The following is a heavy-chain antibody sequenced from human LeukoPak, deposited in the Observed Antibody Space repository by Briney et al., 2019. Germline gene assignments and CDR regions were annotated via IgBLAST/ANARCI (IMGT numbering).Heavy chain of an antibody. Sequence: ASVKVSCKASGYTFTGYYMHWVRQAPGQGLEWMGWINPSSGGTNYAQKFQDRVTMTRDTSISTVYMELSRLRSDDTAVYYCARASRGGGSSYYYYYYGMDVWGQGTTVTVSS. D-gene: IGHD5-12*01. CDR1: GYTFTGYY. CDR2: INPSSGGT. CDR3: ARASRGGGSSYYYYYYGMDV. J-gene: IGHJ6*02. V-gene: IGHV1-2*02.